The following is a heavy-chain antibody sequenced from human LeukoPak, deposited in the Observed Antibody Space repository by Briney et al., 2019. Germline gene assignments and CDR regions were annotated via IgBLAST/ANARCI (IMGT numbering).Heavy chain of an antibody. CDR1: GFTVSSNY. Sequence: GGSLRLSCAASGFTVSSNYMSWVRQAPGKGLEWVSVLYAGGESYHADSVLGRFTISRDNSNNTVFLEMNSLTADDTAVYFCARDSAGNQYSSGNFDLWGQGTLVTVSS. J-gene: IGHJ4*02. CDR2: LYAGGES. D-gene: IGHD3-10*01. CDR3: ARDSAGNQYSSGNFDL. V-gene: IGHV3-53*01.